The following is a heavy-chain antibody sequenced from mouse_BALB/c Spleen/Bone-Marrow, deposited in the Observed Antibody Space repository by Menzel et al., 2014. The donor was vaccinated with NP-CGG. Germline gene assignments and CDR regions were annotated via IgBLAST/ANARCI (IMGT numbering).Heavy chain of an antibody. J-gene: IGHJ4*01. Sequence: DVMLVESGGGLVKPGGSLKLSCAASGFTFSSYTMSWVRQTPEKRLEWVATISSGGSYTYYPDSVKGRFTISRDSAKNTPYLQMSSLKSEDTAMYYCTRDAMDYWGQGTSVTVSS. CDR3: TRDAMDY. CDR2: ISSGGSYT. CDR1: GFTFSSYT. V-gene: IGHV5-6-4*01.